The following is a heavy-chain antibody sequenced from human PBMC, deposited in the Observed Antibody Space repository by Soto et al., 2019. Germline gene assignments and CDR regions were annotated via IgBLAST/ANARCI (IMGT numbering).Heavy chain of an antibody. J-gene: IGHJ5*02. V-gene: IGHV4-30-2*01. CDR3: AREHSSALGFDP. Sequence: TLSLTCTVSGGSISSGGYSWSWIGQPPGKGLEWIGYIYHSGITYYNPSLKSRVTISVDRSKNQFSLKMNSVTAADTAVYYCAREHSSALGFDPWGQGTLVTVSS. CDR1: GGSISSGGYS. D-gene: IGHD3-22*01. CDR2: IYHSGIT.